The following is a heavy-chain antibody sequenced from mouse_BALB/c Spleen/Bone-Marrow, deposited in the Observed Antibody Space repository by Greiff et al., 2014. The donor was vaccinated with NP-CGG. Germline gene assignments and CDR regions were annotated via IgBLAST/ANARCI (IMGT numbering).Heavy chain of an antibody. Sequence: EVKLMESGGGLVKPGGSLKLSCAASGFTFSDYYMYWVRQTPEKRLEWVATISDGGSYTYYPDSVKGRFTISRDIAKNNLYLQMSSLKSEDTAMYYCARDRGAQGYAMDYWGQGTSVTVSS. D-gene: IGHD3-1*01. CDR1: GFTFSDYY. V-gene: IGHV5-4*02. CDR3: ARDRGAQGYAMDY. J-gene: IGHJ4*01. CDR2: ISDGGSYT.